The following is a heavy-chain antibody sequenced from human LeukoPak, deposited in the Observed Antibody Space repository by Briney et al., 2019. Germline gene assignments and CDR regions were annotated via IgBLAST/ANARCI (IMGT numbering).Heavy chain of an antibody. CDR1: GFTVSSNC. CDR2: IYSGGST. D-gene: IGHD1-1*01. Sequence: PGGSLRLSCAASGFTVSSNCMSWVRQAPGKGLEWVSFIYSGGSTYYADSVKGRFTISRDKSRNTLYLQMNSLRADDTAIYYCAKRQPYYFDYWGQGTLVTVSS. CDR3: AKRQPYYFDY. V-gene: IGHV3-53*01. J-gene: IGHJ4*02.